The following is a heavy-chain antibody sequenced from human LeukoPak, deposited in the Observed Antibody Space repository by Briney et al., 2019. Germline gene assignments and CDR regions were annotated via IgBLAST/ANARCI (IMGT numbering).Heavy chain of an antibody. D-gene: IGHD2-2*01. CDR2: INHSGST. V-gene: IGHV4-34*01. CDR1: GGSFSGYY. J-gene: IGHJ5*02. Sequence: PSETLYLTCAVYGGSFSGYYWSWIRQPPGKGLEWIGEINHSGSTNYNPSLKSRVTISVDTSKNQFSLKLSSVTAADTAVYYCARGPDIVVVPAALPMGDNWFDPWGQGTLVTVSS. CDR3: ARGPDIVVVPAALPMGDNWFDP.